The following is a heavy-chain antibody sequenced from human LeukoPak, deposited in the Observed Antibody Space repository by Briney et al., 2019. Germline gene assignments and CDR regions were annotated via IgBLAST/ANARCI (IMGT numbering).Heavy chain of an antibody. J-gene: IGHJ4*02. V-gene: IGHV3-48*03. Sequence: PGGSLRLSCAASGFVFSSYEMIWVRQAPGKGLEWVSYISNSGRIMYYADSVKGRFTISRDNAKNSLYLQMNSLRAEDTAVYYCARDWRSSWSVFDYWGQGTLVTVSS. CDR1: GFVFSSYE. CDR2: ISNSGRIM. D-gene: IGHD6-13*01. CDR3: ARDWRSSWSVFDY.